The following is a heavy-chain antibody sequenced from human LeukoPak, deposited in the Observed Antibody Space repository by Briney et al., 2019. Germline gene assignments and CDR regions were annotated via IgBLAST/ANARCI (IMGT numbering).Heavy chain of an antibody. CDR2: IIPIFGTA. V-gene: IGHV1-69*13. Sequence: ASVKVSCKASGYTFTSYAISWVRQAPGQGLEWRGGIIPIFGTANYAQKFQGRVTITADESTSTAYMELSSLRSEDTAVYYCARGVVTAATTTYYYYYMDVRGKGTTVTVSS. CDR1: GYTFTSYA. J-gene: IGHJ6*03. CDR3: ARGVVTAATTTYYYYYMDV. D-gene: IGHD3-3*01.